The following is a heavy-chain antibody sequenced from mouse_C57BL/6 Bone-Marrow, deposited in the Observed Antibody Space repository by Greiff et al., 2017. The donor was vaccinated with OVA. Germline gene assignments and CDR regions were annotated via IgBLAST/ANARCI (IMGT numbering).Heavy chain of an antibody. V-gene: IGHV1-5*01. CDR3: TRSYYYGSSAWFAY. CDR2: IYPGNSDT. CDR1: GYTFTSYW. J-gene: IGHJ3*01. D-gene: IGHD1-1*01. Sequence: EVQGVESGTVLARPGASVKMSCKTSGYTFTSYWMHWVKQRPGQGLEWIGAIYPGNSDTSYNQKFKGKAKLTAVTSASTAYMELSSLTNEDSAVYYCTRSYYYGSSAWFAYWGQGTLVTVSA.